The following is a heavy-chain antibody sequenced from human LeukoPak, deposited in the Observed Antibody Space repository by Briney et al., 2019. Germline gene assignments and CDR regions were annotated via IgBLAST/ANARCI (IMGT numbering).Heavy chain of an antibody. V-gene: IGHV3-74*01. J-gene: IGHJ4*02. CDR2: INSDGSST. CDR3: ASPPRYFDWSYYFDY. D-gene: IGHD3-9*01. Sequence: GGSLRLSCAASGFTFSSYWMHWVRQAPGKGLVWVSRINSDGSSTSYADSVKGRFTISRDNAKNTLYLQMNSLRAEDTAVYYCASPPRYFDWSYYFDYWGQGTLVTVSS. CDR1: GFTFSSYW.